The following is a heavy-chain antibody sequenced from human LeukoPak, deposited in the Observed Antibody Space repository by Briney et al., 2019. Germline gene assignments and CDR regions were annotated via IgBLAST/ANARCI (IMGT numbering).Heavy chain of an antibody. CDR2: TYYRSKWYN. Sequence: SQTLSLTCAISGDSVSSNSAAWNWIRQSPSRGLEWLGRTYYRSKWYNDYAVSVKSRITINPDTSKNQFSLQLNSVTPEDAAVYYCARVDNWNDEGTNWFDPWGQGTLVTVSS. D-gene: IGHD1-20*01. J-gene: IGHJ5*02. V-gene: IGHV6-1*01. CDR1: GDSVSSNSAA. CDR3: ARVDNWNDEGTNWFDP.